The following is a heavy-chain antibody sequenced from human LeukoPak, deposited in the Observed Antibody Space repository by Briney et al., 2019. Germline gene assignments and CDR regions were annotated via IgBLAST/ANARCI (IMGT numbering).Heavy chain of an antibody. CDR1: GGSISSYY. J-gene: IGHJ6*02. CDR3: ATSIGAADPYYYYCGMDV. Sequence: SEPLSLTCTVSGGSISSYYWSWIRQPPGKGLECIDYIYYSGSTNYNPSLKSRVTISADTSKNQFSLKLSSVTAADTAVYYCATSIGAADPYYYYCGMDVWGQGTTVIVSS. CDR2: IYYSGST. V-gene: IGHV4-59*01. D-gene: IGHD6-13*01.